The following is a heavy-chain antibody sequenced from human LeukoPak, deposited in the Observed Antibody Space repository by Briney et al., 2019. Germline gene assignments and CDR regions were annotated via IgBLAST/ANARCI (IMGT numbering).Heavy chain of an antibody. CDR1: GGTFSSYA. CDR2: IIPIFGTA. Sequence: SVKVSCKASGGTFSSYAISWVRQAPGQGLELMGGIIPIFGTANYAQKFQGRVTITADESTSTAYMELSSLRSEDTAVYYCARDFYSSSSNAFDIWGQGTMVTVSS. V-gene: IGHV1-69*13. J-gene: IGHJ3*02. D-gene: IGHD6-6*01. CDR3: ARDFYSSSSNAFDI.